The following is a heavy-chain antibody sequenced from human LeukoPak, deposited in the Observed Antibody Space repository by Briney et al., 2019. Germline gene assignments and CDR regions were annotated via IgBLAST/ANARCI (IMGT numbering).Heavy chain of an antibody. Sequence: SETLSLTCTVSGGSISSGSYYWSWIRQPAGKGLEWIGRIYTSGSTNYNPSLKSRVTISVDTSKNQFSLKLSSVTAADQAVYYCARDGLYYYDSSGYRNDAFDIWGQGAMVTVSS. J-gene: IGHJ3*02. CDR2: IYTSGST. D-gene: IGHD3-22*01. CDR3: ARDGLYYYDSSGYRNDAFDI. V-gene: IGHV4-61*02. CDR1: GGSISSGSYY.